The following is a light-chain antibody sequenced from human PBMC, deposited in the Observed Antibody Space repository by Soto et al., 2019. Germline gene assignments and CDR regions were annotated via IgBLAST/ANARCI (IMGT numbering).Light chain of an antibody. Sequence: DIQLTQSPSSLSASIGDRVTITCRASQGISNYLAWYQQKPGKVPKLLIYAASTLESGVPSRFSGSGSGTDFTLTINSLQADDVATYYCQKYYSDPWTFGRGTKVEVK. J-gene: IGKJ1*01. CDR1: QGISNY. V-gene: IGKV1-27*01. CDR3: QKYYSDPWT. CDR2: AAS.